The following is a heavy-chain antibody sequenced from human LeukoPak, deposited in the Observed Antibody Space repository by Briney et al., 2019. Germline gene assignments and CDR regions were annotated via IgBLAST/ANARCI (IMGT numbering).Heavy chain of an antibody. Sequence: GGSPRLSCAASGFTFSTYAMHWVRQAPGKGLEWVSVICSGGSTYYADSVKGRFTISRDNSKNTLYLQMNSQRADDTAVYYCAGTYSSGSRPYYFDYWGQGTLVTVSS. CDR3: AGTYSSGSRPYYFDY. V-gene: IGHV3-53*01. CDR2: ICSGGST. CDR1: GFTFSTYA. D-gene: IGHD6-19*01. J-gene: IGHJ4*02.